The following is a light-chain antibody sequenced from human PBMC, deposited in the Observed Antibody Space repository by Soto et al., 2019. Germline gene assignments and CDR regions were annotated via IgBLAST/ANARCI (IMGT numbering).Light chain of an antibody. V-gene: IGKV1-27*01. Sequence: DIQMTQSPSSLSASVGDRVTITCRASQVINNYLAWYQQKPGKVPKLLIYAASTLQSGVPFRFSGSGSGTDFTLTIGSLQPEDVATYYCQKYNSAPWTFGQGTKVEIK. CDR2: AAS. J-gene: IGKJ1*01. CDR1: QVINNY. CDR3: QKYNSAPWT.